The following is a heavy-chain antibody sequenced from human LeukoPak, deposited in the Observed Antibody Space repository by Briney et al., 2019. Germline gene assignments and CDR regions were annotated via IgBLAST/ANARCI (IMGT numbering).Heavy chain of an antibody. CDR1: GYTFTYYY. V-gene: IGHV1-2*04. CDR3: ALSRLGEPGGMDV. Sequence: GASVKVSCKASGYTFTYYYIHWVRQVPGQGLEWMGWINPNGSGTHYARKFQGWVTMTRDTSINTVHMELSSLRSDGTAVYYCALSRLGEPGGMDVWGQGTTVTVSS. D-gene: IGHD3-10*01. CDR2: INPNGSGT. J-gene: IGHJ6*02.